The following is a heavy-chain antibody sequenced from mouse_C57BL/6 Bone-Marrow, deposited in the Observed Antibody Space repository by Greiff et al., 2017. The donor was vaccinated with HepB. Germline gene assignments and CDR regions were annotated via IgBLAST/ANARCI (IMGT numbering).Heavy chain of an antibody. D-gene: IGHD3-1*01. CDR1: GYTFTSYW. CDR3: ARSGGYYAMDY. V-gene: IGHV1-64*01. CDR2: IHPNSGST. J-gene: IGHJ4*01. Sequence: VQLQQPGAKLVKPGASVKLSCKASGYTFTSYWMHWVKQRPGQGLEWIGMIHPNSGSTNYNEKFKSKATLTVDKSSSTAYMQLSSLTSEDSAVYYCARSGGYYAMDYWGQGTSVTVSS.